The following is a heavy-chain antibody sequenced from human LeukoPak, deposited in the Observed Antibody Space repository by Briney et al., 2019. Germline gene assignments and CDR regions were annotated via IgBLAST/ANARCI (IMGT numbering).Heavy chain of an antibody. J-gene: IGHJ6*03. CDR1: GYTFTSYD. V-gene: IGHV1-8*03. CDR3: ARVEFARTIYGVVYYYYYMDV. Sequence: GASVKVSCKASGYTFTSYDINWVRQATGQGLEWMGWMNPNSGNTGYAQKFQGRVTITRNTSISTAYMELSSLRAEDTAVYYCARVEFARTIYGVVYYYYYMDVWGKGTTVTVSS. CDR2: MNPNSGNT. D-gene: IGHD3-3*01.